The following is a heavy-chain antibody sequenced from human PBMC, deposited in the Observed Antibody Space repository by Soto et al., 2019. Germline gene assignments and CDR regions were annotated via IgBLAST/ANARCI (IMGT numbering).Heavy chain of an antibody. CDR1: GGSFSSYA. CDR2: IIPIFGTS. J-gene: IGHJ4*02. V-gene: IGHV1-69*13. D-gene: IGHD2-2*01. Sequence: SVKVSCNASGGSFSSYAISGVRQAPGQGLEWMGGIIPIFGTSNYAQKFQGRVTITADESTSTAYMELRSLRAEDTAVYYCAKDHVFGPYQLLGRDLDYWGQGTLVTVSS. CDR3: AKDHVFGPYQLLGRDLDY.